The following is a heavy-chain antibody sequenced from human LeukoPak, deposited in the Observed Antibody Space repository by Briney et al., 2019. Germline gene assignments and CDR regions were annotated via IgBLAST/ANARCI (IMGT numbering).Heavy chain of an antibody. J-gene: IGHJ4*02. Sequence: SETLSLTCTVSGGSISSYYWSWIRQPPGKGLEWIGYIYYSGTTNYNPSLKSRVTISLDMSKKQFSLNLSSVTAADTAVYYCASSYMGMATINFDYWGQGTLVTVSS. CDR2: IYYSGTT. D-gene: IGHD5-24*01. V-gene: IGHV4-59*01. CDR1: GGSISSYY. CDR3: ASSYMGMATINFDY.